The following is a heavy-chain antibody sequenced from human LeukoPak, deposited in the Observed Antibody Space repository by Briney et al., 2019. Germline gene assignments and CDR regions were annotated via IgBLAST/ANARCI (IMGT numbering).Heavy chain of an antibody. J-gene: IGHJ5*02. D-gene: IGHD3-22*01. CDR2: IYYSGST. Sequence: SETLSLTCTVSGGSISSGGYYWSWIRQHPGKGLEWIGYIYYSGSTYYNPSLKSRFTISVDTSKNQFSLKLSSVTAADTAVYYCARDYYDSSGYSNWFDPWGQGTLVTVSS. CDR3: ARDYYDSSGYSNWFDP. V-gene: IGHV4-31*03. CDR1: GGSISSGGYY.